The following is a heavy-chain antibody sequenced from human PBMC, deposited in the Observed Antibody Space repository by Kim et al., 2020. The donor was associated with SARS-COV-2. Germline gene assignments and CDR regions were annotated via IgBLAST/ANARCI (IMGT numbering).Heavy chain of an antibody. CDR3: ARDIAAAGTNWFDP. D-gene: IGHD6-13*01. J-gene: IGHJ5*02. Sequence: NPSLKSRYTISVDTSKNQFSLKLSSVTAADTAVYYCARDIAAAGTNWFDPWGQGTLVTVSS. V-gene: IGHV4-31*02.